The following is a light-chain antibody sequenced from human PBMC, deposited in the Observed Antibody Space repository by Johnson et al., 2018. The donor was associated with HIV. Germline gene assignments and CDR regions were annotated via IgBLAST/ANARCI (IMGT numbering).Light chain of an antibody. J-gene: IGLJ1*01. CDR3: GTWDASLGVNV. CDR2: EDN. CDR1: TSNIGNNY. Sequence: QSVLTQPPSVSAAPGQKVTISCSGTTSNIGNNYVSWYRQLPGTAPKLLIYEDNKRPSGIPDRLSGSKSGTSATLGITGLQTGDEADYYCGTWDASLGVNVFGPGPKVPVL. V-gene: IGLV1-51*02.